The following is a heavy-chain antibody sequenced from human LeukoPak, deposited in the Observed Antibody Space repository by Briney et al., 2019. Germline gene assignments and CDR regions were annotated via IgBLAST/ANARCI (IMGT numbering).Heavy chain of an antibody. CDR3: ARAGLETYYGKSYFDY. V-gene: IGHV4-39*01. CDR1: GGSISSSSYY. J-gene: IGHJ4*02. D-gene: IGHD3-10*01. Sequence: SETLSLTCTVSGGSISSSSYYWGWIRQPPGKGLEWIGSVYYSGSTYYNPSLKSRVTISVDTSKNQFSRKLSSVTAADTAVYYCARAGLETYYGKSYFDYWGQGTLVTVSS. CDR2: VYYSGST.